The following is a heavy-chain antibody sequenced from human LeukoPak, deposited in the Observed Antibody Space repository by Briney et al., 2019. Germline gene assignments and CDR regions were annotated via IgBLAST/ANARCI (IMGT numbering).Heavy chain of an antibody. CDR3: ARDPSSGSYGDYYYYYMDV. Sequence: GGSLRLSCAVSGFTFSSYNMNWVRQAPGKGLEWVSSITSSSRYIYYADSVKGRFTISRDNAKSSLYLQMNSLRAENTAVYYCARDPSSGSYGDYYYYYMDVWGKGTTVTISS. V-gene: IGHV3-21*01. J-gene: IGHJ6*03. CDR2: ITSSSRYI. CDR1: GFTFSSYN. D-gene: IGHD1-26*01.